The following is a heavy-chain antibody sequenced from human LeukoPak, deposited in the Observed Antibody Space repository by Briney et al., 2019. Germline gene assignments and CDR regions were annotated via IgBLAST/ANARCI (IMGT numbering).Heavy chain of an antibody. CDR1: GGSFSGYY. Sequence: SETLSLTCAVYGGSFSGYYWSWIRQPPGKGLEWIGEINHSGSTNYNPSLKSRVTISVDTSKNQFSLKLSSVTAADTAVYYCAWSPWYAKRAFDIWGQGTMVTVSS. D-gene: IGHD6-13*01. CDR3: AWSPWYAKRAFDI. V-gene: IGHV4-34*01. CDR2: INHSGST. J-gene: IGHJ3*02.